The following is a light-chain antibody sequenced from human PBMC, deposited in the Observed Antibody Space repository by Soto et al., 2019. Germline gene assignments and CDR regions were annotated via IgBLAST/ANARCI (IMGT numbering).Light chain of an antibody. Sequence: EIVLTQSPGTLSLSPGERATLSCRASQSVSTNYLAWYQRKPGQAPRLLIYGASSRATDIPNRFSGSGSGTDFPLTITRLKAEDFAVYCCQQYGSSPPTFGQGTKVEIK. J-gene: IGKJ1*01. V-gene: IGKV3-20*01. CDR1: QSVSTNY. CDR3: QQYGSSPPT. CDR2: GAS.